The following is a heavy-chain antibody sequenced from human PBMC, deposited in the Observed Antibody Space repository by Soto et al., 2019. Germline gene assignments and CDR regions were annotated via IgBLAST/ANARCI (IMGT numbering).Heavy chain of an antibody. D-gene: IGHD2-15*01. J-gene: IGHJ6*02. CDR3: ARDYLLYYGMDV. V-gene: IGHV1-69*06. Sequence: QVQLVQSGAEVKKPGSSVKVSCKASGGTFSSYAISWVRQAPGQGLEWMGGIIPIFGTANYAQKFQGRVTIIADKSTSTAYMELSSLTSEDTAVYYCARDYLLYYGMDVWGQGTTVTVSS. CDR1: GGTFSSYA. CDR2: IIPIFGTA.